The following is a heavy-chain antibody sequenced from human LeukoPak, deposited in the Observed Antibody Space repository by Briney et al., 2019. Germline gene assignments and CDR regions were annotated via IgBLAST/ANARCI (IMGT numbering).Heavy chain of an antibody. CDR1: GFTFNSYV. Sequence: PGGTLRLSCEVSGFTFNSYVMSWVRRAPGKGLEWVSRFNGRGGYTFYADSVKGRFTLSSDNSKNTLHLQMISLRAEDTAVYYCAKGDQPLLYGGAFDSWGQGTLVTVSS. V-gene: IGHV3-23*01. J-gene: IGHJ4*02. CDR2: FNGRGGYT. D-gene: IGHD2-2*02. CDR3: AKGDQPLLYGGAFDS.